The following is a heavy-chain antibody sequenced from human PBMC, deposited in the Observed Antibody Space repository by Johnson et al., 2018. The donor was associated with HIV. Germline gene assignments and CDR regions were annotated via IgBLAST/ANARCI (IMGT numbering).Heavy chain of an antibody. CDR3: ARALGATYAFDI. V-gene: IGHV3-23*04. Sequence: VPLVESGGGLVQPGGSLRLSCAASGFTVSSNYMSWVRQAPGKGLVWVSAISGSGGSTYYADSVKGRFTISRDNFKNRIYLQMDSLRAEDTAVYYCARALGATYAFDIWGQGTMVTVSS. D-gene: IGHD1-26*01. CDR1: GFTVSSNY. CDR2: ISGSGGST. J-gene: IGHJ3*02.